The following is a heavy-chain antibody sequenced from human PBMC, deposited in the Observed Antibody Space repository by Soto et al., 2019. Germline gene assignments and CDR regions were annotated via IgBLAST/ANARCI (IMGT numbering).Heavy chain of an antibody. CDR2: ISSSSSTI. V-gene: IGHV3-48*01. CDR3: ARDLTYYDILTGPIDSSYYFDY. J-gene: IGHJ4*02. Sequence: GGSLRLSCAASGFTFSSYSMNWVRPAPGKGLEWVSYISSSSSTIYYADSVKGRFTISRDNAKNSLYLQMNSLRAEDTAVYYCARDLTYYDILTGPIDSSYYFDYWGQGTLVTVSS. CDR1: GFTFSSYS. D-gene: IGHD3-9*01.